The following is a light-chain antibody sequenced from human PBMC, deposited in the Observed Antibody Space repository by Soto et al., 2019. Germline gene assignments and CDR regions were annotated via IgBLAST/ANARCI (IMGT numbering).Light chain of an antibody. Sequence: QSGLTQPASVSGSPGQSITISCTGTSSDIGDYNYVSWYQQYPGKVPKLMIFGVSNRPSGVSNRFSGSKSGNTASLTISGLQAEDEADYYCSSYTSTSTLVVFGGGTQLTVL. J-gene: IGLJ2*01. CDR3: SSYTSTSTLVV. CDR1: SSDIGDYNY. V-gene: IGLV2-14*01. CDR2: GVS.